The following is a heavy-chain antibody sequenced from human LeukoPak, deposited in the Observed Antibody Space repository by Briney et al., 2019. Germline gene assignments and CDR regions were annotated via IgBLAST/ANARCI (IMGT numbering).Heavy chain of an antibody. CDR1: GGSFSGYY. Sequence: SETLSLTCAVYGGSFSGYYWSWIRQPPGKGLEWIGEINHSGSTNYNPSLKSRVTISVDTSKNQFSLKLSSVTAADTAVYYCARVWYSSGWSREGHFQHWGQGTLVTVSS. D-gene: IGHD6-19*01. CDR3: ARVWYSSGWSREGHFQH. V-gene: IGHV4-34*01. CDR2: INHSGST. J-gene: IGHJ1*01.